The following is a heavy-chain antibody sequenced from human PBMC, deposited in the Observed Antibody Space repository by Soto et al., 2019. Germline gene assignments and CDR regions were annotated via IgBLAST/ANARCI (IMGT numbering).Heavy chain of an antibody. V-gene: IGHV1-8*01. CDR1: GYGFSNYN. CDR3: AREAASDPSFYYHYMDV. D-gene: IGHD3-10*01. Sequence: GASVTVSCQAAGYGFSNYNINWVRQASGQGFEWMGWMNPDSGNTGYAEKFQGRVTMTRNSSISTAYMELSGLRSEDTAVYYCAREAASDPSFYYHYMDVWGKGTTVTVSS. CDR2: MNPDSGNT. J-gene: IGHJ6*03.